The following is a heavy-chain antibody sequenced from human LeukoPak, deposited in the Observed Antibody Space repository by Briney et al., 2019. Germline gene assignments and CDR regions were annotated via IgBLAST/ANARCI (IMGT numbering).Heavy chain of an antibody. V-gene: IGHV3-23*01. D-gene: IGHD6-19*01. Sequence: PGGSLRLSCAASGFTFSSYAMSWVRQAPGKGLEWVSAISGSGGSTYYADSVKGRFTISRDNSKNMLYLQMNSLRAEDTAVYYCAKDIVVSRAGYSSGWYGDYWGQGTLVTVSS. CDR2: ISGSGGST. CDR1: GFTFSSYA. CDR3: AKDIVVSRAGYSSGWYGDY. J-gene: IGHJ4*02.